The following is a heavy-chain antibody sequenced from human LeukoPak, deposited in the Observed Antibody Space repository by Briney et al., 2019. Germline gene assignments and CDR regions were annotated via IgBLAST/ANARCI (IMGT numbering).Heavy chain of an antibody. CDR3: ARGSNYYDSRGYYGAPPEYFQH. D-gene: IGHD3-22*01. CDR2: INHSGSP. CDR1: GGSFSGYY. V-gene: IGHV4-34*01. J-gene: IGHJ1*01. Sequence: SETLSLTCAVYGGSFSGYYWSWIRQPPGQGLEWTGKINHSGSPNYNPSLKSRVTISVDTSKNQFSLKLSPVTAADTAVYYCARGSNYYDSRGYYGAPPEYFQHWGQGTLVTVSS.